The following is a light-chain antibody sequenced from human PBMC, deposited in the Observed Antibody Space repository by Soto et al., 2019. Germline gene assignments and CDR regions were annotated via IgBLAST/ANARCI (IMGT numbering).Light chain of an antibody. CDR1: QSFRGL. CDR2: DAY. CDR3: QQRHMWPIT. Sequence: EIVLTQSPGTLSLSPGERATLSCRASQSFRGLLAWYQQKPGRAPRLLIYDAYNRATGIPPRFSGSGSGTEFTLTISSLEPEDSAVYDCQQRHMWPITFGQGTRLEIK. J-gene: IGKJ5*01. V-gene: IGKV3-11*01.